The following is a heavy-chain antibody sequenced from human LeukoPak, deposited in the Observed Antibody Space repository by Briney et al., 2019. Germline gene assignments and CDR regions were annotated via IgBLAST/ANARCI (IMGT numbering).Heavy chain of an antibody. CDR1: GYTFTSYD. Sequence: ASVKVSCKASGYTFTSYDINWVRQATGQGLEWMGWMNPNSGNTGYAQKFQGRVTMTRNTSISTAYMELSSLRSDDTAVYYCARPTTVRGVISRWGQGTLVTVSS. V-gene: IGHV1-8*01. CDR2: MNPNSGNT. D-gene: IGHD3-10*01. CDR3: ARPTTVRGVISR. J-gene: IGHJ4*02.